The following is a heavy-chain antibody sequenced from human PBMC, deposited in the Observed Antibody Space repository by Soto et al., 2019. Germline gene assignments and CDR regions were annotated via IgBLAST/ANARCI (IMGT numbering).Heavy chain of an antibody. V-gene: IGHV3-9*01. D-gene: IGHD2-2*01. CDR2: ISWDSDNI. J-gene: IGHJ6*03. CDR1: GFTFDDYA. CDR3: SKGAAARYNYYMDV. Sequence: EVQLVESGGGLVQPGRSLRLSCAASGFTFDDYAMHWVRQVPGKGLGWVSGISWDSDNIGYADSVKGRCTISSDNAKNSLYLQMNSLRPEDTALYYCSKGAAARYNYYMDVWGKGTTVTVSS.